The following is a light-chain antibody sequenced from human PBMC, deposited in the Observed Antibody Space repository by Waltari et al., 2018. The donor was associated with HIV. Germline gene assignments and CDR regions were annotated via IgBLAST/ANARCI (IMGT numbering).Light chain of an antibody. CDR3: CSYAGSYTLVV. J-gene: IGLJ2*01. CDR1: SSAVGGFNF. CDR2: DVT. V-gene: IGLV2-11*01. Sequence: QSALTQPRSVSGSPGQSVTISCTGTSSAVGGFNFVSWYQQHPGKAPKLMIYDVTKRPSGVPDRFSGSKFDNTASLTISGLQADDEADYYCCSYAGSYTLVVFGGGTKLTVL.